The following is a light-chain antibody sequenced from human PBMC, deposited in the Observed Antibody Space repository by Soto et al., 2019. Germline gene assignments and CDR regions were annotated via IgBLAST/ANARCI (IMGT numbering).Light chain of an antibody. CDR3: MQGTHWQWT. J-gene: IGKJ1*01. V-gene: IGKV2-30*02. CDR1: QSLIHSDGDTY. Sequence: DVVMTQSPLSLPVSLGQPASISCRSSQSLIHSDGDTYLNWFQQRPGQSPRRLIYKVSDRDSGVPDRFSGSGSVTDFTLKISRVEAEDCGVYYCMQGTHWQWTFGQGTEVEIK. CDR2: KVS.